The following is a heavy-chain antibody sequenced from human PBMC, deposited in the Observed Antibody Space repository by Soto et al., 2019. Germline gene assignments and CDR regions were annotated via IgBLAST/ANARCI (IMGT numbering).Heavy chain of an antibody. Sequence: QVQLQESGPGLVKPSQTLSLTCTVSGGSISSGGYFWSWIRQHPGKGLEWIGDINYSGSTYSNPSLKSRVTISVDPPKNPFSLKLSSVTAADPAVYYCARHILIWFGELPPRAHDAFDIWGQGTMVTVSS. D-gene: IGHD3-10*01. CDR1: GGSISSGGYF. CDR3: ARHILIWFGELPPRAHDAFDI. J-gene: IGHJ3*02. CDR2: INYSGST. V-gene: IGHV4-31*03.